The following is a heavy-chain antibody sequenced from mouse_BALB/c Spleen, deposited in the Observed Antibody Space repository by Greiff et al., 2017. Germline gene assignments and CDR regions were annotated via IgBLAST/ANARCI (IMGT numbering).Heavy chain of an antibody. V-gene: IGHV2-6-7*01. D-gene: IGHD3-1*01. J-gene: IGHJ3*01. CDR1: GFSLTGYG. CDR3: ARENSSGYWFAY. CDR2: IWGDGST. Sequence: VKVEESGPGLVAPSQSLSITCTVSGFSLTGYGVNWVRQPPGKGLEWLGMIWGDGSTDYNSALKSRLSISKDNSKSQVFLKMNSLQTDDTARYYGARENSSGYWFAYWGQGTLVTVSA.